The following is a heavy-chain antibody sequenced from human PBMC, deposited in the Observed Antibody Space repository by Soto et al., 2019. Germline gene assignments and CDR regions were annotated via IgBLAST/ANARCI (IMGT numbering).Heavy chain of an antibody. D-gene: IGHD3-22*01. J-gene: IGHJ6*02. V-gene: IGHV3-21*01. CDR2: ISSSSSYI. Sequence: GGSLRLSCAASGFTFSSYSMNWVRQAPGKGLEWVSSISSSSSYIYYADSVKGRFTISRDNAKNSLYLQMNSLRAEDTAVYYCASGDYYARSGYYHNYYGMDVWGQGTTVTVSS. CDR3: ASGDYYARSGYYHNYYGMDV. CDR1: GFTFSSYS.